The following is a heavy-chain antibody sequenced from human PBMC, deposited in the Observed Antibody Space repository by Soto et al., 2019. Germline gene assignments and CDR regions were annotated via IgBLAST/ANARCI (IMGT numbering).Heavy chain of an antibody. Sequence: QVQLVESGGGVVQPGRSLRLSCAASGFTFSSYGMHWVRQAPGKGLEWVAVIWYDGSNKYYADSVKGRFTISRDNSKNTLYLQMNSLRAEDTAVYYCARDRYDIYSGGCFDYWGQGTLVTVSS. D-gene: IGHD3-9*01. V-gene: IGHV3-33*01. CDR3: ARDRYDIYSGGCFDY. J-gene: IGHJ4*02. CDR2: IWYDGSNK. CDR1: GFTFSSYG.